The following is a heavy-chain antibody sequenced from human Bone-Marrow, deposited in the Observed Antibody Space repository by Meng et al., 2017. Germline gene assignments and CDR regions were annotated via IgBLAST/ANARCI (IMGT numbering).Heavy chain of an antibody. CDR1: GGSISSSGYY. D-gene: IGHD6-6*01. CDR3: ARPQGAARPIWFDP. Sequence: SETLSLTCTVSGGSISSSGYYWGWIRQPPGKGLEWIGSIYHSGSTYYNPSLKSRVTISVDTSKNQFSLKLSSVTAADTAVYYCARPQGAARPIWFDPWGQGTLVTVSS. J-gene: IGHJ5*02. CDR2: IYHSGST. V-gene: IGHV4-39*07.